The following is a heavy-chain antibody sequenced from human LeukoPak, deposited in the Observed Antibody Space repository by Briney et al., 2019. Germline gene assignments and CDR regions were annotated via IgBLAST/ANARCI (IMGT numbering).Heavy chain of an antibody. D-gene: IGHD5-12*01. CDR2: IYHSGKT. CDR3: ARDGYSGSDAL. Sequence: SETLSLTCTVSGYSISSGYYWGWIRQPPGKGLEWIGSIYHSGKTYYNPSLKSPVTISVDTSKNQFSLKLTSVTAADTAVYYCARDGYSGSDALWGQGTLVTVSS. CDR1: GYSISSGYY. J-gene: IGHJ4*02. V-gene: IGHV4-38-2*02.